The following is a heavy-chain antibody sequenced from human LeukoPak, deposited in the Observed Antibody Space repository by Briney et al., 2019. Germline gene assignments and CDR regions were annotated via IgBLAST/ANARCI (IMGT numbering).Heavy chain of an antibody. Sequence: GASVTVSCQASGYTFTSYAMHWVRQAPGQRLAWMGWVNAGKGNTKHSQKLQGRVTITRDTSASTAYMELSSRRSEDPAVYYCARPKAMYSSSWIGYWGKGTLVTVSS. CDR1: GYTFTSYA. V-gene: IGHV1-3*01. J-gene: IGHJ4*02. CDR3: ARPKAMYSSSWIGY. CDR2: VNAGKGNT. D-gene: IGHD6-13*01.